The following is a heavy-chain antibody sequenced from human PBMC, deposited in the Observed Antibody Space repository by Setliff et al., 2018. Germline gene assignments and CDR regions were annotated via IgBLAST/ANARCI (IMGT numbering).Heavy chain of an antibody. V-gene: IGHV4-34*01. D-gene: IGHD1-26*01. J-gene: IGHJ3*02. CDR1: GGSFSDYY. CDR2: LNHSGST. Sequence: SETLSLTCAVYGGSFSDYYWSWIRQPPGKGLEWIGELNHSGSTNYNPSLKSRVTISLDTSKDQFSLTVTSVTAADTAVYYCARGGSYRPYAFDIWGQGTMVTVSS. CDR3: ARGGSYRPYAFDI.